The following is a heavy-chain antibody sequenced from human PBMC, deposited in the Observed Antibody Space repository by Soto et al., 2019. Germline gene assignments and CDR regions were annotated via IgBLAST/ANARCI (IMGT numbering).Heavy chain of an antibody. CDR2: VTSGTEGAPS. V-gene: IGHV3-15*01. D-gene: IGHD3-10*01. CDR3: STLGLRGVIHS. J-gene: IGHJ4*02. CDR1: GFTFHNAW. Sequence: EVLLVESGGGLVKPGGSLRLSCAGSGFTFHNAWMNWVRQAPGKGLEWAGRVTSGTEGAPSHYAATVKDRFIIARDDSTDTLHLQMTSLRTEDTAVYYCSTLGLRGVIHSWGQGTLVTVSS.